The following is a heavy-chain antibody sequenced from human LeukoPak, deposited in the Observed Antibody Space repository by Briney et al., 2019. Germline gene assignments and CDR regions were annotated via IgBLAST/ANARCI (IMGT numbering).Heavy chain of an antibody. Sequence: PSETLSLTCTVSGYSITSDYSWAWIRQPPVKGLEWIGRIWHSRNTYYNPSLKSRVTISVGTSKNQFSLKLNSVTAADTAVYYCARGGRWPGNWGQGTLVTVSS. J-gene: IGHJ4*02. CDR3: ARGGRWPGN. V-gene: IGHV4-38-2*02. CDR1: GYSITSDYS. CDR2: IWHSRNT. D-gene: IGHD4-23*01.